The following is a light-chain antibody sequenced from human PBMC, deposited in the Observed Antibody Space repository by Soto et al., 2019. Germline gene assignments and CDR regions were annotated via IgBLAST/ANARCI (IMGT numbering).Light chain of an antibody. CDR2: NAS. CDR1: QSISSW. Sequence: DTPVTQSPSSLPACVGDRVTITCRASQSISSWLAWYQQKPGKAPRLLIYNASSLESEVPARFSGSGSGTEFTLTISSLEPDDSAAYYCQHYYTCRWTFGQGAKVDI. J-gene: IGKJ1*01. CDR3: QHYYTCRWT. V-gene: IGKV1-5*03.